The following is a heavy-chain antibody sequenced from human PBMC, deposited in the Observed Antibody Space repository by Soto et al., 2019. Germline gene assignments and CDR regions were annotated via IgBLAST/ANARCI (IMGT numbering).Heavy chain of an antibody. D-gene: IGHD2-8*01. CDR1: GFTFDDYA. Sequence: GGSLRLSCAASGFTFDDYAMHWVRQAPGKGLEWVSGISWNSGSIGYADSVKGRFTISRDNAKNSLYLQMNSLRAEDTALYYCAKDIVPNRSIDAFDIWGQGTMVTVSS. V-gene: IGHV3-9*01. J-gene: IGHJ3*02. CDR3: AKDIVPNRSIDAFDI. CDR2: ISWNSGSI.